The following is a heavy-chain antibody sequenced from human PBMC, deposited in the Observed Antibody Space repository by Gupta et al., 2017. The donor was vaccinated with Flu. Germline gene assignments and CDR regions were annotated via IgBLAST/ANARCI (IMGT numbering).Heavy chain of an antibody. Sequence: EVQLVESGGGLVQPGGSLRLSCLVSGFSVSGKYMSWVRQAPGKGPEWVAGIYGAGSTYYSASVEGRFTASRADSENALHLQMNSLRPEDTAVYYCVRDLPGSAWGQGTLVTVSS. J-gene: IGHJ5*02. V-gene: IGHV3-66*02. D-gene: IGHD2-2*01. CDR2: IYGAGST. CDR1: GFSVSGKY. CDR3: VRDLPGSA.